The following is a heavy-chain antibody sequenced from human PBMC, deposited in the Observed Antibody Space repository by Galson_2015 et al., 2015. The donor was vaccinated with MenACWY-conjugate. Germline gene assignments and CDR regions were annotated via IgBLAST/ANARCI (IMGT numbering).Heavy chain of an antibody. V-gene: IGHV3-21*01. Sequence: PGQGLEWVSVISTSSSYSYYADSVKGRFTISRDNAKNSLYLQMNSLRAEDTAVYYCARGRHIVVVTAIHAFDIWGQGTMVTVSS. J-gene: IGHJ3*02. CDR2: ISTSSSYS. CDR3: ARGRHIVVVTAIHAFDI. D-gene: IGHD2-21*02.